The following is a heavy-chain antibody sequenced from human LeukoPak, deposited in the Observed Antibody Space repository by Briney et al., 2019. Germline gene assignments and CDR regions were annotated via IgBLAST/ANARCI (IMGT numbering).Heavy chain of an antibody. J-gene: IGHJ4*02. CDR2: ISDSGGMT. CDR1: GFTFNTYA. CDR3: AKRPPFDY. V-gene: IGHV3-23*01. D-gene: IGHD1-14*01. Sequence: PGGSLRLSCAASGFTFNTYAMSWVRQAPGKGLEWVSAISDSGGMTYYADSVKGRFTVSRDNSKNTLYLQLNSLRAEDTAVYYCAKRPPFDYWGQGTLVTVSS.